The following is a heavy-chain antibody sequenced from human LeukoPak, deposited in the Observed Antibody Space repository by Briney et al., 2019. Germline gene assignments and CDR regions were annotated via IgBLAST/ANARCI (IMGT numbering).Heavy chain of an antibody. CDR2: INPSGGST. Sequence: GASVKVSCKASGYTFTSYYMHWVRQAPGQGLEWMGIINPSGGSTSYAQKFQGRVTMTRDTSTSTVYMELSSLRSEDAAVYYCARGSYIVATINDNWFDPWGQGTLVTVSS. D-gene: IGHD5-12*01. CDR1: GYTFTSYY. V-gene: IGHV1-46*01. J-gene: IGHJ5*02. CDR3: ARGSYIVATINDNWFDP.